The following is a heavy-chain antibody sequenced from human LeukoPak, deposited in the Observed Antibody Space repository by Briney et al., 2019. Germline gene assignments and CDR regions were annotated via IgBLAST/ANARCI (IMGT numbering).Heavy chain of an antibody. CDR3: AKGGYSGYDSPPSYYYYMDV. Sequence: GGSLRLSCAASGFTVSSNYMSWVRQAPGKGLEWVSAISGSGGSTYYADSVKGRFTISRDNSKNTLYLQMNSLRAEDTAVYYCAKGGYSGYDSPPSYYYYMDVWGKGTTVTISS. J-gene: IGHJ6*03. CDR1: GFTVSSNY. CDR2: ISGSGGST. D-gene: IGHD5-12*01. V-gene: IGHV3-23*01.